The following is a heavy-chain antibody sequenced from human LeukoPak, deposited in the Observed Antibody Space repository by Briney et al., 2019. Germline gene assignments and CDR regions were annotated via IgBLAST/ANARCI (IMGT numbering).Heavy chain of an antibody. Sequence: PGGSLRLSCGVPGLTFSDAWLTWVRQGPGKGLEWVGLIRSKVDGGTADYATTVKGRFTISRDDSKNMLYLQMNGLETEDTAIYYCTKDLPFTAGGVIVHWGQGALVTVSS. D-gene: IGHD3-16*01. CDR2: IRSKVDGGTA. CDR3: TKDLPFTAGGVIVH. CDR1: GLTFSDAW. V-gene: IGHV3-15*01. J-gene: IGHJ5*02.